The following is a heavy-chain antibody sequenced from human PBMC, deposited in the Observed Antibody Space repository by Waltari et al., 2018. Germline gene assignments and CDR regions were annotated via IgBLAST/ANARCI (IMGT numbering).Heavy chain of an antibody. J-gene: IGHJ5*02. CDR2: INPNSGNT. Sequence: QVQLVQSGAEVKKPGASVKVSCKASGYTFTGYYMHWVRQAPGQGLEWMGRINPNSGNTGYAQKFQGRVTITRNTSISTAYMELSSLRSEDTAVYYCARSYSSSWSGDWFDPWGQGTLVTVSS. D-gene: IGHD6-13*01. CDR1: GYTFTGYY. V-gene: IGHV1-8*03. CDR3: ARSYSSSWSGDWFDP.